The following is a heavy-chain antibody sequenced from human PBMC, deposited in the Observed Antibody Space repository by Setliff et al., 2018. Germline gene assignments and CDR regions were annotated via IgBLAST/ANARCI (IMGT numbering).Heavy chain of an antibody. CDR3: AREKGVYTYYFDY. Sequence: SETLSLTCTVSGYSISSHYWSWIRQPPGKGLEWIGSIYYSGSTNYNPSLKSRVTISVDTSKNQFSLKLSSVTAADTAVYYCAREKGVYTYYFDYWGQGTLVTVSS. CDR1: GYSISSHY. D-gene: IGHD3-10*01. CDR2: IYYSGST. J-gene: IGHJ4*02. V-gene: IGHV4-59*11.